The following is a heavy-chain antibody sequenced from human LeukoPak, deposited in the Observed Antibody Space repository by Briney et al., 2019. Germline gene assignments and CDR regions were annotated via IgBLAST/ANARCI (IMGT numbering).Heavy chain of an antibody. V-gene: IGHV4-59*12. CDR3: AREYAAFDI. CDR1: GGSISSYY. Sequence: SETLSLTCTVSGGSISSYYWSWIRQPPGKGLEWIGYIYYSGSTNYNPSLKSRVTISVDTSKNQFPLKLSSVTAADTAVYYCAREYAAFDIWGQGTMVTVSS. CDR2: IYYSGST. D-gene: IGHD2-8*01. J-gene: IGHJ3*02.